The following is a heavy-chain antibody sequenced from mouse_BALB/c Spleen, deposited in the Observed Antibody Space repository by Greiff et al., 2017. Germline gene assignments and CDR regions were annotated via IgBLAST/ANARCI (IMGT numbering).Heavy chain of an antibody. V-gene: IGHV5-17*02. Sequence: DVKLQESGGGLVQPGGSRKLSCAASGFTFSSFGMHWVRQAPEKGLEWVAYISSGSSTIYYADTVKGRFTISRDNPKNTLFLQMTSLRSEDTAMYYCARLGSPFAYWGQGTLVTVSA. J-gene: IGHJ3*01. CDR2: ISSGSSTI. CDR1: GFTFSSFG. D-gene: IGHD3-2*02. CDR3: ARLGSPFAY.